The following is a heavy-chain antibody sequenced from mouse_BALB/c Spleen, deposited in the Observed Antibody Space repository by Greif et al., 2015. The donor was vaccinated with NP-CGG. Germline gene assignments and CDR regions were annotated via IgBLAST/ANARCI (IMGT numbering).Heavy chain of an antibody. Sequence: QVHVKQSGAELVRPGTSVKVSCKASGYAFTNYLIEWVKQRPGQGLEWIGVINPGSGGTNYNEKFKGKATLTADKSSSTAYMQLSSLTSDDSAVYFYARWRYGSSSAWFAYWGQGTLVTVSA. V-gene: IGHV1-54*01. D-gene: IGHD1-1*01. J-gene: IGHJ3*01. CDR1: GYAFTNYL. CDR3: ARWRYGSSSAWFAY. CDR2: INPGSGGT.